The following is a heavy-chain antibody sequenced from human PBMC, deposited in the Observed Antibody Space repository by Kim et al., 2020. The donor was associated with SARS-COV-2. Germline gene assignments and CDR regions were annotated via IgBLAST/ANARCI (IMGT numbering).Heavy chain of an antibody. CDR2: YYRGST. V-gene: IGHV4-39*01. CDR3: AQDSDV. J-gene: IGHJ6*02. Sequence: YYRGSTYYTPPLKSRVTISLDTSKNQFSLKLSSVTAADTAVYYCAQDSDVWGQGTTVTVSS.